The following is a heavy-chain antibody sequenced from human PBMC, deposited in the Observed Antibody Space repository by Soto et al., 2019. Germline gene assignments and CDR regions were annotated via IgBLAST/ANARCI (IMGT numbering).Heavy chain of an antibody. D-gene: IGHD3-3*01. CDR3: AKDPLELDYDFWSGYYGRGFGEKDDY. V-gene: IGHV3-23*01. CDR1: GFTFSSYA. CDR2: ISGSGGST. J-gene: IGHJ4*02. Sequence: GGSLRLSCAASGFTFSSYAMSWVRQAPGKGLEWVSAISGSGGSTYYADSVKGRFTISRDNSKNTLYLQMNSLRAEDTAVYYCAKDPLELDYDFWSGYYGRGFGEKDDYWGQGTLVTVSS.